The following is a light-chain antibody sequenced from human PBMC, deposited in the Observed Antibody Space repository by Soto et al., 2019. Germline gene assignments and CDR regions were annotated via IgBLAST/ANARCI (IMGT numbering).Light chain of an antibody. J-gene: IGKJ1*01. Sequence: DIQMTQSPSSLSASVGDRVTITCQASQDISNYLNWYQQKPGKAPKLLIYDASNLETGVPSRFSGSGSGTDFTFTISSLQPEDIATYYCQQYDNLPGFGQGTKVENK. CDR1: QDISNY. CDR2: DAS. V-gene: IGKV1-33*01. CDR3: QQYDNLPG.